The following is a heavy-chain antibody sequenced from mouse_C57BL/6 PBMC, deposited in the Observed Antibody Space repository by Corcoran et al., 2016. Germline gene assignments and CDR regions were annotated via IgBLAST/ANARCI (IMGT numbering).Heavy chain of an antibody. J-gene: IGHJ3*01. Sequence: EVQLQQSGPELVKPGASVKISCKASGYTFTDYYMNWVKQSHGKSLEWIGDINPNNGGTSYNQKFKGKATLTVDKSSSTAYMELRSLTSEDSAVYYCASGEEGYGNYEGFAYWGQGTLVTVSA. D-gene: IGHD2-1*01. CDR1: GYTFTDYY. CDR3: ASGEEGYGNYEGFAY. CDR2: INPNNGGT. V-gene: IGHV1-26*01.